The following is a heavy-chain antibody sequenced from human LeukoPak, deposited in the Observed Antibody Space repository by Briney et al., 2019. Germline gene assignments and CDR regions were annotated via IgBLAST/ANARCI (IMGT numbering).Heavy chain of an antibody. J-gene: IGHJ4*02. CDR1: GGTFSSYA. Sequence: ASVKVSCKASGGTFSSYAISWVRQAPGQGLEWMGWMNPNSGNTGYAQKFQGRVTMTRNTSISTAYMELSSLRSEDTAVYYCARGQQLEGGYWGQGTLVTVSS. V-gene: IGHV1-8*02. D-gene: IGHD6-13*01. CDR3: ARGQQLEGGY. CDR2: MNPNSGNT.